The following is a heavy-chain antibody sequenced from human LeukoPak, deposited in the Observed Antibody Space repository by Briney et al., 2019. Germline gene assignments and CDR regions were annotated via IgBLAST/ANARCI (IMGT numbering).Heavy chain of an antibody. J-gene: IGHJ3*02. CDR2: ISSSSSYI. Sequence: GGSLRLSCAASGFTFSSYSMNWVRQAPGKGLEWVSSISSSSSYIYYADSVKGRFTISRDNAKNSLYLQMNSLRAEGTAVYYCAAEMATTWAAFDIWGQGTMVTVSS. CDR1: GFTFSSYS. V-gene: IGHV3-21*01. D-gene: IGHD5-24*01. CDR3: AAEMATTWAAFDI.